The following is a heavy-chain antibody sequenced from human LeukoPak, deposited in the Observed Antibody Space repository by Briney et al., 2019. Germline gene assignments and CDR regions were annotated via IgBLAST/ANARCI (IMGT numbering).Heavy chain of an antibody. CDR1: VFTLSRYS. CDR3: ARDVEQWLVRVYYFDY. CDR2: ISSGSTTI. Sequence: GGSLRLSCATSVFTLSRYSMNWVRHAPGKGLERVSYISSGSTTIYYADSVKGRFTISRDNAKNSLYLQMTSLRAEDTAVYYCARDVEQWLVRVYYFDYWGRGTLVTVSS. J-gene: IGHJ4*02. D-gene: IGHD6-19*01. V-gene: IGHV3-48*01.